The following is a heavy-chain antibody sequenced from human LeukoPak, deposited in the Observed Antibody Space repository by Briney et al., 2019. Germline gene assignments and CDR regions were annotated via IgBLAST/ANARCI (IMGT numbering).Heavy chain of an antibody. D-gene: IGHD3-10*01. V-gene: IGHV3-48*01. J-gene: IGHJ6*03. CDR1: GFIFSSYS. Sequence: GGSLRLSCAASGFIFSSYSMNWVRQAPGKGLEWVSYISSRSTIIYYAESVKGRFSISRDKAKNLVFLQMNSLRAEDTAVYYCARDGVWFGELPEWSLRSYYYYMDVWGKGTTVTISS. CDR2: ISSRSTII. CDR3: ARDGVWFGELPEWSLRSYYYYMDV.